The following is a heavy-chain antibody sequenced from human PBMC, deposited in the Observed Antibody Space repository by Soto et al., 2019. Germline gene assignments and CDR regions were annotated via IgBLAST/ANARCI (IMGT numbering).Heavy chain of an antibody. CDR2: IIPILGIA. V-gene: IGHV1-69*02. D-gene: IGHD1-20*01. CDR3: ATITGTTSSNDY. Sequence: QVQLVHSGAEVKKPGSSVKVSCKASGGTFSSYTISWVRQAPGQGLEWMGRIIPILGIANYAQKFQGRVTITADKSTSTAYMELSSLRSEDTAVYYCATITGTTSSNDYWGQGTLVTVSS. CDR1: GGTFSSYT. J-gene: IGHJ4*02.